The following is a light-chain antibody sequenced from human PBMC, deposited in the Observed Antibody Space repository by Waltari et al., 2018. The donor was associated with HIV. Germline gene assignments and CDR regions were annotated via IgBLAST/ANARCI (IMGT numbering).Light chain of an antibody. J-gene: IGKJ4*01. CDR2: TAS. CDR3: QQSYSTPLT. CDR1: QNISSY. V-gene: IGKV1-39*01. Sequence: DIQMTQSPSSLSASVGYRVTVSCRANQNISSYLIWYQQRPGKAPRLLIYTASTLQRGVPSRFSGSGSGTDFTLSITSLQPEDFATYYCQQSYSTPLTFGGGTRVEIK.